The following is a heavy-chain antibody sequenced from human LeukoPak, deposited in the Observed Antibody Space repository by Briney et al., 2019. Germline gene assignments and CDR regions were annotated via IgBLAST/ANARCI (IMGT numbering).Heavy chain of an antibody. CDR1: GFTFSSYA. CDR2: ISGSGGST. D-gene: IGHD1-26*01. V-gene: IGHV3-23*01. Sequence: GGSLRLSCAASGFTFSSYAMTWVRQAPGKGLEWVSAISGSGGSTYYIDSVRGRFTISRDNSKNTLYLHMNSLTTEDTAVYYYATQFDPYSGTYFRLFDHWGQGALVTVS. CDR3: ATQFDPYSGTYFRLFDH. J-gene: IGHJ4*02.